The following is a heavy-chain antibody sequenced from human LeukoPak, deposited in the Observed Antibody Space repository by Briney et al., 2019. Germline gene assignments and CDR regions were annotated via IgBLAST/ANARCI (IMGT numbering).Heavy chain of an antibody. D-gene: IGHD5-12*01. J-gene: IGHJ6*03. CDR2: MNPNSGKT. V-gene: IGHV1-8*03. CDR1: GYTFTSYD. CDR3: ARKYSGYDPYYYYYMDV. Sequence: ASVKVSCKASGYTFTSYDINWVRQATGQGLEWMGWMNPNSGKTGYAQKFQGRVTITRNTSISTAYMELSSLRSEDTAVYYCARKYSGYDPYYYYYMDVWGKGTTVTVSS.